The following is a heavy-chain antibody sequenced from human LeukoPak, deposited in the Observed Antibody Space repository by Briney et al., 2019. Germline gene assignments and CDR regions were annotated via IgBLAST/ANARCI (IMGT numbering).Heavy chain of an antibody. V-gene: IGHV3-48*04. CDR2: ISSSGRTI. Sequence: GGSLRLSCAASDFTLSRHSMNGVRQAPGKGLEWVSYISSSGRTIYYADSVRGRFTISRDNFKNSVDLQMDSLRAEDTAIYYCASRTGTAGYHYYMDVWGKGTTVTVSS. D-gene: IGHD1-7*01. CDR1: DFTLSRHS. CDR3: ASRTGTAGYHYYMDV. J-gene: IGHJ6*03.